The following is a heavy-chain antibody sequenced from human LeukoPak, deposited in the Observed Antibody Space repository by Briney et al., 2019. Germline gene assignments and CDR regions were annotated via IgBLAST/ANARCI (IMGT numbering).Heavy chain of an antibody. V-gene: IGHV3-13*01. Sequence: GGSLRLSCAASGFTFSSYDMHWVRQVTGKRLEWVSTIGTAGDTSHPGSVKGRFTISRENGKNSLYLQMNSLTGGDTAVYYCARGGYGGNSVGWGVWGQGTTVTVSS. J-gene: IGHJ6*02. CDR3: ARGGYGGNSVGWGV. D-gene: IGHD4-23*01. CDR2: IGTAGDT. CDR1: GFTFSSYD.